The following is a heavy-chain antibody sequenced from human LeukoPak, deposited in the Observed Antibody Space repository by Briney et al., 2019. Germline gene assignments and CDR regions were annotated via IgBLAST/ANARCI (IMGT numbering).Heavy chain of an antibody. CDR3: ARDLYLSYSNYVYAFDI. V-gene: IGHV3-66*01. D-gene: IGHD4-11*01. J-gene: IGHJ3*02. Sequence: GSLRLSCAASGFTVSNNYMNWVRQAPGKGLEWVSVIYSGGTTYYADSVKGRFTISRDNSKNTLYLQMNSLRAEDTAMYYCARDLYLSYSNYVYAFDIWGQGTMVTVSS. CDR2: IYSGGTT. CDR1: GFTVSNNY.